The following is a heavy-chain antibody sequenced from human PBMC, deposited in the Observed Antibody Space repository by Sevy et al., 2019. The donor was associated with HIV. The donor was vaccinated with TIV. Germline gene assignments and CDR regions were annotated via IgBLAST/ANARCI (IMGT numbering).Heavy chain of an antibody. Sequence: SETLSLTCTVSGGSISSSGYYWGWIRQPPGKGLECLGSIYYSGYTYYNPSLKSRVTISVDTSKNQFSLNLSSVTAADTAVYYCARHRGYSSSSPFDYWGQGTLVTVSS. CDR2: IYYSGYT. CDR3: ARHRGYSSSSPFDY. J-gene: IGHJ4*02. CDR1: GGSISSSGYY. V-gene: IGHV4-39*01. D-gene: IGHD6-6*01.